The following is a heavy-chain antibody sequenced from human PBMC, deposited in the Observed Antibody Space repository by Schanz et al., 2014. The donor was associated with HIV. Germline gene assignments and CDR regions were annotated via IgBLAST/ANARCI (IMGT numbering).Heavy chain of an antibody. CDR3: ATGGTMGYFES. J-gene: IGHJ4*02. V-gene: IGHV1-8*02. D-gene: IGHD1-7*01. CDR1: GYTFSDYD. Sequence: QVQLVQSGPEVKKPGASVRVSCETSGYTFSDYDINWVRQAPGQGLEWMGWMNPNRGNAGFAQNFQGRVTLTWDTSITTAYMELTSLRPEDTAVYFCATGGTMGYFESWGQGTLVTVSS. CDR2: MNPNRGNA.